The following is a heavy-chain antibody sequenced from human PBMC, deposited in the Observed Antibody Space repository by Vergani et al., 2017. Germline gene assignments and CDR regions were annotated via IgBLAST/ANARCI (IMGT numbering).Heavy chain of an antibody. D-gene: IGHD3-10*01. CDR1: EFTFSNYA. CDR2: ISGSGVSA. CDR3: AKQYFVSGNYLFDY. Sequence: VHLVESGGGVVQPGGSLRLTCAASEFTFSNYAMNWVRQAPGKGLEWVSGISGSGVSAYYTDSVKGRFTISRDNSKNMLFLQMNNLRTEDTAIYYCAKQYFVSGNYLFDYWGQGPLVTVSS. V-gene: IGHV3-23*04. J-gene: IGHJ4*02.